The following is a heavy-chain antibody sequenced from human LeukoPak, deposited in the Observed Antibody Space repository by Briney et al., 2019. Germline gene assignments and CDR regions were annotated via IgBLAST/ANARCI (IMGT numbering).Heavy chain of an antibody. J-gene: IGHJ4*02. CDR2: IYYSEST. V-gene: IGHV4-59*01. CDR3: AREIVQRGGFDY. Sequence: SETLSLTCTVSGGSISTYYWNWIRQPPGKGLEWIGYIYYSESTNYNPSLKSRVTISVDTSRNQFSLKLSSVTAADTAVYFCAREIVQRGGFDYWGQGTLVTVSS. CDR1: GGSISTYY. D-gene: IGHD2/OR15-2a*01.